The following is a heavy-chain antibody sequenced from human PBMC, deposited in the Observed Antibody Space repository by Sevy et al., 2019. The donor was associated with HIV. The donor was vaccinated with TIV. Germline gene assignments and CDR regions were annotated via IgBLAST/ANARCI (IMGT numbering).Heavy chain of an antibody. V-gene: IGHV3-30*18. CDR2: ISYDGSNK. Sequence: GGSLRLSCAASGFTFSSYGMHWVRQAPGKGLEWVAVISYDGSNKYYADSVKGRFTISRDNSKNTLYLQMNSLRAEDTAGYYCAKDSIVLRFLEWLWGAFDIWGQGTMVTVSS. CDR1: GFTFSSYG. CDR3: AKDSIVLRFLEWLWGAFDI. D-gene: IGHD3-3*01. J-gene: IGHJ3*02.